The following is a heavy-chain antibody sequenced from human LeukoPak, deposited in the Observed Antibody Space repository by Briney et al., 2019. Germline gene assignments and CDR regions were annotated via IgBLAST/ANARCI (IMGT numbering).Heavy chain of an antibody. J-gene: IGHJ4*02. Sequence: GGSLRLSCAASGFTFSSHAMTWVRQAPGKGLVWVSRINSDGSSTSYADSVKGRFTISRDNAKNTLYLQMNSLRAEDTAVYYCARWDRDGDYVNFDYWGQGTLVTVSS. CDR2: INSDGSST. V-gene: IGHV3-74*01. D-gene: IGHD4-17*01. CDR3: ARWDRDGDYVNFDY. CDR1: GFTFSSHA.